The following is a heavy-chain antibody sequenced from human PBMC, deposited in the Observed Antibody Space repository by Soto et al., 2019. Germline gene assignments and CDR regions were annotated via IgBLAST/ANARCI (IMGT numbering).Heavy chain of an antibody. Sequence: TLSLTGAVSGVSISSGGYYWSWIRQHPGKGLEWIGYIYYSGSTYYNPSLKSRVTISVDTSKNQFSLKLSSVTAADTAVYYCARGQPYYYDSSGYYLDYWGQGTLVTVYS. CDR2: IYYSGST. J-gene: IGHJ4*02. CDR3: ARGQPYYYDSSGYYLDY. V-gene: IGHV4-31*11. D-gene: IGHD3-22*01. CDR1: GVSISSGGYY.